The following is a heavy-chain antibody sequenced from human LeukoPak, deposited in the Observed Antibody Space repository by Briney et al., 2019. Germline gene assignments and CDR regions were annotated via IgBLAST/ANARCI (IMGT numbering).Heavy chain of an antibody. V-gene: IGHV4-59*01. CDR3: ARFITMVRGAPYWYFDL. J-gene: IGHJ2*01. D-gene: IGHD3-10*01. CDR1: GGSISSYY. CDR2: IYYSGST. Sequence: SETLSLTCTVLGGSISSYYWSWIRQPAGKGLEWIGYIYYSGSTNYNPSLKSRVTISVDTSKNQFSLKLSSVTAADTAVYYCARFITMVRGAPYWYFDLWGRGTLVTVSS.